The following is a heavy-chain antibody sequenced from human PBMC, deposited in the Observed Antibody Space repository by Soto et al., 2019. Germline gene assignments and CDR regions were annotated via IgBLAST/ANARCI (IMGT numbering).Heavy chain of an antibody. CDR3: ARSGSPGPEGYYYYYGMDV. D-gene: IGHD3-3*01. Sequence: ASVKVSCKASGGTFSSYTISWVRQAPGQGLEWMGKIIPIFGIANYAQKFQGRVTITADESTSTAYMELSSLRSEDTAVYYCARSGSPGPEGYYYYYGMDVWGQGTTVTVSS. J-gene: IGHJ6*02. V-gene: IGHV1-69*02. CDR1: GGTFSSYT. CDR2: IIPIFGIA.